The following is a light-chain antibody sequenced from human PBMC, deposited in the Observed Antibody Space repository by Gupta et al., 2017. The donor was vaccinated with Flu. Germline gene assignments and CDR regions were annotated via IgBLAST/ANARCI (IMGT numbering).Light chain of an antibody. V-gene: IGKV1-5*03. J-gene: IGKJ3*01. CDR2: KAS. CDR1: QSVDNW. CDR3: QQYKTYLA. Sequence: VGDRVTITCRASQSVDNWLAWYQQKPGKAPKLLIYKASSLESGVPSRFSGRKSGTEFTLTISSLQPDDFATYYCQQYKTYLAFGPGTKVDIK.